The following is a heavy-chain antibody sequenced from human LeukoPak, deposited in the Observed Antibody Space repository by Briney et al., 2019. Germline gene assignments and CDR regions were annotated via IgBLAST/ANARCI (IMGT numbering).Heavy chain of an antibody. CDR3: ARAGLGTNFYSNFDY. CDR2: IYYSGTT. CDR1: GGSISSSSYY. D-gene: IGHD2-21*02. J-gene: IGHJ4*02. V-gene: IGHV4-39*01. Sequence: SETLSLTCTVSGGSISSSSYYWGCMRLPPGKGLECIGNIYYSGTTYYNPSLKSRVTISVDTSKNQFSLKLSSVTAADTAVYYCARAGLGTNFYSNFDYWGQGTLVTVSS.